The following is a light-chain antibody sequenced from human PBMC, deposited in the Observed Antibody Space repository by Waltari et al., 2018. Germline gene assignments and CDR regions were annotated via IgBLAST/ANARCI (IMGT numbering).Light chain of an antibody. CDR1: QSISSW. CDR3: QQYNIYWT. V-gene: IGKV1-5*03. Sequence: DIQMTQSPSTLSASVGDRVTITCRASQSISSWLAWYPQKPGKAPKLLMYKSSSLESGVQSRFSGSGSGTEFTLTISSLQPDDFATYYCQQYNIYWTFGQGTKVEIK. CDR2: KSS. J-gene: IGKJ1*01.